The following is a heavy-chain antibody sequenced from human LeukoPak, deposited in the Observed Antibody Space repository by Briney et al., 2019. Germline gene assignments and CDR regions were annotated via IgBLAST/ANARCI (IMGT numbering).Heavy chain of an antibody. J-gene: IGHJ4*02. D-gene: IGHD6-13*01. CDR3: ARGRSIGIAAPGH. CDR1: GGSISSGGYY. V-gene: IGHV4-31*03. CDR2: IYYSGST. Sequence: SETLSLTCTVSGGSISSGGYYWSWIRQHPGKGLEWIGYIYYSGSTYYNPSLKSRVTISVDTSKNQFSLKLSSVTAADTAVYYCARGRSIGIAAPGHWGQGTLVTVSS.